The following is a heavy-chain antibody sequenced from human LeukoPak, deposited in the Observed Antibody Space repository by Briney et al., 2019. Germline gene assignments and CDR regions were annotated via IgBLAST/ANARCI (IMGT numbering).Heavy chain of an antibody. D-gene: IGHD3-22*01. CDR2: ISYDGSNK. CDR3: ARVADSSGYSTDF. V-gene: IGHV3-30-3*01. CDR1: GFTFSSYA. Sequence: GRSLRLSCAASGFTFSSYAMHWVRQAPGKGLEWVAVISYDGSNKYYADSVKGRFTISRDNSKNTLYLQMNSLRAEDTAVYYCARVADSSGYSTDFWGQGTLVTVSS. J-gene: IGHJ4*02.